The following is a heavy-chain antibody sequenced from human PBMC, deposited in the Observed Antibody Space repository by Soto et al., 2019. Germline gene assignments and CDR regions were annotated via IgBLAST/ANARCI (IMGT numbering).Heavy chain of an antibody. D-gene: IGHD3-22*01. V-gene: IGHV4-59*08. CDR1: NGSISPYY. CDR3: ARIGGYYQALDS. CDR2: IYYAGSF. Sequence: SETLSLTCTVSNGSISPYYWSWIRQSPGKGLEWIGYIYYAGSFTYNPSLKSRVTISLNTSKNEVSLRLTSVTAADTAVYYCARIGGYYQALDSWGHGTLVTVS. J-gene: IGHJ5*01.